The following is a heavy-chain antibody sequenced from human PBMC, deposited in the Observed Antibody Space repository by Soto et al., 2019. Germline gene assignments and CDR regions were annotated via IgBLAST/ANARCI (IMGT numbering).Heavy chain of an antibody. J-gene: IGHJ4*02. CDR3: ARSLWFGELH. D-gene: IGHD3-10*01. CDR2: IYWDNDK. CDR1: GFSLSTTGVG. Sequence: QITLKESGPTLVKPTQTLTLTCSFSGFSLSTTGVGVGWNRQSPGKALEWLAIIYWDNDKRYSPSLKSGVTITNDSSKNQVVLTVTNMDPVDTVTYYCARSLWFGELHWGQGALVTVSS. V-gene: IGHV2-5*02.